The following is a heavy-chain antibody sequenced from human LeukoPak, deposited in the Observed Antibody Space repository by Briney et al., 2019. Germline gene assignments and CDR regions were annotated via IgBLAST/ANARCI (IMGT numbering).Heavy chain of an antibody. Sequence: PSETLSLTCTLSGGTVTSSTYFWGWIRQPLGKGLEWIGSISYSGATYYNPSLKSRVSMSVHTSKNQFSLKLSSVTAADTAVYYCARDGFYYHYYMDVWGEGTTVTVSS. D-gene: IGHD1-14*01. J-gene: IGHJ6*03. CDR3: ARDGFYYHYYMDV. CDR2: ISYSGAT. CDR1: GGTVTSSTYF. V-gene: IGHV4-39*07.